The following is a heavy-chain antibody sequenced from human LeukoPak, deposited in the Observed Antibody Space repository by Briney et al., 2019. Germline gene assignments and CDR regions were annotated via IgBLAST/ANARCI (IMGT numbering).Heavy chain of an antibody. Sequence: GGSLRLSCAASGFTFDDYGMSWVRQAPGKGLEWVAHMNQGGSETTNVDSVKGRFTISRDNAENLVFLQMNSLRVEDTAVYYCARDGVAGGFDYWGQGILVTVSS. D-gene: IGHD6-19*01. CDR1: GFTFDDYG. CDR3: ARDGVAGGFDY. V-gene: IGHV3-7*01. CDR2: MNQGGSET. J-gene: IGHJ4*02.